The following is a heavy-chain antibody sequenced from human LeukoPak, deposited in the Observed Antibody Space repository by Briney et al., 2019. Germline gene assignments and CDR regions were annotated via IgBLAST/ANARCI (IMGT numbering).Heavy chain of an antibody. Sequence: PSETLSLTCTVSGGSISSGDYYWSWIRQPPGKGLEWIGYIYYSGSTYYNPSLKSRVTISVDTSKNQFSLKLSSVTAADTAVYYCARERYSSSAWRGWDYWGQGTLVTVSS. CDR1: GGSISSGDYY. CDR3: ARERYSSSAWRGWDY. D-gene: IGHD6-6*01. J-gene: IGHJ4*02. CDR2: IYYSGST. V-gene: IGHV4-30-4*08.